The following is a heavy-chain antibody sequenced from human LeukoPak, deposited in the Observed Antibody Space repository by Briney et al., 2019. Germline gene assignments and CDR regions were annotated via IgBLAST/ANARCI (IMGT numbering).Heavy chain of an antibody. V-gene: IGHV3-21*01. CDR3: ATTISVRQTRYFFDY. J-gene: IGHJ4*02. CDR2: ISSSSSNI. D-gene: IGHD1-14*01. Sequence: GGSLRLSCAASGFTFSSYYMNWVRQAPGKGLEWVSSISSSSSNIYSVDSVKGRFTISRDNAKNSLYLQMNNLRAEDTAVYYCATTISVRQTRYFFDYWGQGTLVTVSS. CDR1: GFTFSSYY.